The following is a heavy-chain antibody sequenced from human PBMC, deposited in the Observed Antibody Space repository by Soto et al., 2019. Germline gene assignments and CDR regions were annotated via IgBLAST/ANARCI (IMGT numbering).Heavy chain of an antibody. V-gene: IGHV3-74*01. CDR3: ARGLKNYYGVDV. J-gene: IGHJ6*02. Sequence: EVKVVEYGGGLVQPGGSLRLSCAASGFTFSTYWMHWVRQVPGKGLVWVSRIKGDGSSLTYADSVKGRFTISRDNVENTVYLQMGSLRADDTAVYYCARGLKNYYGVDVWGQGTTVTVSS. CDR1: GFTFSTYW. CDR2: IKGDGSSL.